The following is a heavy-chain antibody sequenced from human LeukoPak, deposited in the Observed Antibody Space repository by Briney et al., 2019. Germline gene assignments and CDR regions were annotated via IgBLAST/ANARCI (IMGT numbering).Heavy chain of an antibody. J-gene: IGHJ4*02. Sequence: ASVKVSCKASGYTFTSYYMHWVRQAPGQGLEWMGIINPSGGSTSYAQKFQGRVTMTRGMSTSTVYMELSSLRSDDTAVYYCAREEALYFGTFHYWGQGTLVTVSS. V-gene: IGHV1-46*01. D-gene: IGHD3/OR15-3a*01. CDR1: GYTFTSYY. CDR3: AREEALYFGTFHY. CDR2: INPSGGST.